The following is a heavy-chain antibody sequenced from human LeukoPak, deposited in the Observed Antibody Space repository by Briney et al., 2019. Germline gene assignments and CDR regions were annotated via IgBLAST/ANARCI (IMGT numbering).Heavy chain of an antibody. CDR3: ARADSSSLSFDY. V-gene: IGHV4-4*07. CDR2: IYSSGST. J-gene: IGHJ4*02. D-gene: IGHD6-6*01. CDR1: GGSISSYY. Sequence: SETLSLTCTVSGGSISSYYWSWIRQPAGKGLEWIGRIYSSGSTSYNPSFTSRVTMSVDTSKNQFSLKLHSVTAADTAVYYCARADSSSLSFDYWGQGTLVTVSS.